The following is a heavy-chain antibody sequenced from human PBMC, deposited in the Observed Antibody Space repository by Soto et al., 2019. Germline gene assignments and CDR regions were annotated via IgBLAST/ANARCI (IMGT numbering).Heavy chain of an antibody. CDR1: VFTFSSYP. V-gene: IGHV3-23*01. Sequence: RGYLRLSCEASVFTFSSYPMSWVRQAPGKGLEWISGITGGATNAYYADSVKGRITISRDNSKNTLYLQLNSLKAEDTAVYYCAKEAAHPGLGDSCGRGTLVTVYS. CDR2: ITGGATNA. CDR3: AKEAAHPGLGDS. D-gene: IGHD5-12*01. J-gene: IGHJ4*02.